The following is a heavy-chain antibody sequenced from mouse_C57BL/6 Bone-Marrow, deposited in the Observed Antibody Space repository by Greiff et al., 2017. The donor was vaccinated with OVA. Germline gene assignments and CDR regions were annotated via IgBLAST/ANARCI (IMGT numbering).Heavy chain of an antibody. D-gene: IGHD1-1*02. CDR3: ASGWAWFAY. Sequence: QVQLQQSGPELVKPGASVKISCKASGYAFSSSWMNWVKQRPGKGLEWIGEIYPRSGNTYYNEKFKSKATLTVDTSSSTAYMQLSSLTSEDSAVYYCASGWAWFAYWGQGTLVTVSA. V-gene: IGHV1-82*01. CDR2: IYPRSGNT. J-gene: IGHJ3*01. CDR1: GYAFSSSW.